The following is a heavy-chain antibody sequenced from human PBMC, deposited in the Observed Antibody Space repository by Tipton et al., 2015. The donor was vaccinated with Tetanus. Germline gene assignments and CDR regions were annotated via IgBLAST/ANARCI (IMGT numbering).Heavy chain of an antibody. Sequence: LRLSCTVSGGSIRGHFWSWIRQPAGKGLEWMGRLHSSGDTTYNPSLKSRVTMSVDTSKNQFSLRLSSVTAADTALYFCARWGPGVTTWGFDFWGQGTLVTVSS. CDR2: LHSSGDT. J-gene: IGHJ4*02. CDR3: ARWGPGVTTWGFDF. CDR1: GGSIRGHF. V-gene: IGHV4-4*07. D-gene: IGHD3-16*01.